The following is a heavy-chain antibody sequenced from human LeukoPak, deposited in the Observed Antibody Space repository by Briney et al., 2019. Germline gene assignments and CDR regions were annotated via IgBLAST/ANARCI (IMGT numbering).Heavy chain of an antibody. CDR3: TCIEMEVVPAAYYYYYGMDV. Sequence: SETLSLTCAVYGGSFSGYYWSWIRQPPGEGLEWIGEINHSGSTNYNPSLKSRVTISVDTSKNQFSLKLSSVTAADTAVYYCTCIEMEVVPAAYYYYYGMDVWGQGTTVTVSS. CDR1: GGSFSGYY. J-gene: IGHJ6*02. D-gene: IGHD2-2*01. V-gene: IGHV4-34*01. CDR2: INHSGST.